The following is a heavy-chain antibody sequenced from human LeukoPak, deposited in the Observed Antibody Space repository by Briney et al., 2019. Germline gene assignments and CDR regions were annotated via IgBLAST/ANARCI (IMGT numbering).Heavy chain of an antibody. CDR3: AKGAGDMDV. Sequence: PGRSHRLSCAASGFIFGDYAMHWVRQAPGKGLEWVSGISGNSGSIGYADSVKGRFTISRDNAKNSLYLQMNSLRPEDTALYYCAKGAGDMDVWGKGTTVTVSS. V-gene: IGHV3-9*01. D-gene: IGHD1-14*01. CDR1: GFIFGDYA. J-gene: IGHJ6*03. CDR2: ISGNSGSI.